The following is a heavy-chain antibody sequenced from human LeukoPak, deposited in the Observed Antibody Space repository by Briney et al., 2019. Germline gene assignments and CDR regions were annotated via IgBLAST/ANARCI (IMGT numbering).Heavy chain of an antibody. V-gene: IGHV3-23*01. J-gene: IGHJ4*02. CDR2: ISGSGGST. D-gene: IGHD4-17*01. CDR3: AKSSATVTPEVMRYFDY. CDR1: GFTFSSYA. Sequence: GGSLRLSCAASGFTFSSYAMSWVRQAPGKGLEWVSAISGSGGSTYYADSVKGRFTISRDNSKNTLYLQMNSLRAEDTAVYYCAKSSATVTPEVMRYFDYWGQGTLVTVSS.